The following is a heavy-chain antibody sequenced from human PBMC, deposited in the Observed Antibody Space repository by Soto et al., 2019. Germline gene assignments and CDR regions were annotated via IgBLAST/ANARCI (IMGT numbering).Heavy chain of an antibody. V-gene: IGHV3-30-3*01. CDR1: GFTFSAYT. CDR2: ISYDGNNE. Sequence: QVQLVESGGGVVQPGRSLRLSCAASGFTFSAYTMHWVRQPPGKGLEWVAVISYDGNNERYTDPVKGRFTASSDNSESTLYLQMNSLKSEDTAVYYCARDGYSGRSDGFDIWGQGKMVTVSS. D-gene: IGHD1-26*01. J-gene: IGHJ3*02. CDR3: ARDGYSGRSDGFDI.